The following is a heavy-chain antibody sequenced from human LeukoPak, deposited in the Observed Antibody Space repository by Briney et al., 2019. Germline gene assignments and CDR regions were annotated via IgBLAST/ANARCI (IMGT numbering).Heavy chain of an antibody. Sequence: SETLSLTCAVSSGSISSSNWWSWVRQPPGKGLEWIGEIYHSGFTNYNPSLKSRVTISVDKSKNQFSLKLSSVTAADTAVYYCARAIAVASSYYYYYMDVWGKGTTVTISS. V-gene: IGHV4-4*02. CDR1: SGSISSSNW. CDR2: IYHSGFT. CDR3: ARAIAVASSYYYYYMDV. J-gene: IGHJ6*03. D-gene: IGHD6-19*01.